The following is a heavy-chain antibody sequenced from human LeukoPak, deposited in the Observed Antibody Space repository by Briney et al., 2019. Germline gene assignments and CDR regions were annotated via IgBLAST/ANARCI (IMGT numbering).Heavy chain of an antibody. Sequence: SETLSLTCTVSGASISSYSWCWIRQPAGKGLEWIGRIYSSGSTNYNPSLKSRVTISADTSKNHFSLKLSSVTAADTAVYYCARDPAPDAFDIWGQGTMVTVSS. CDR2: IYSSGST. CDR1: GASISSYS. V-gene: IGHV4-4*07. J-gene: IGHJ3*02. CDR3: ARDPAPDAFDI.